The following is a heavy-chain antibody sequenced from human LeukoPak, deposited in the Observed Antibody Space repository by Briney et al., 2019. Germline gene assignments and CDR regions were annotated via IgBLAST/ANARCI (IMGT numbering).Heavy chain of an antibody. CDR1: VFTFSSYG. J-gene: IGHJ4*02. V-gene: IGHV3-30*02. CDR2: IRYDGSNK. CDR3: AKVGVVTMAGLSPEIDY. Sequence: VGSLRLSCGASVFTFSSYGMHWVRQAPGKGLEWVAFIRYDGSNKYYADSVKGRFTISRDNSKNTLYLQMNSLRAEDTAVYYCAKVGVVTMAGLSPEIDYWGQGTLVTVSS. D-gene: IGHD3-3*01.